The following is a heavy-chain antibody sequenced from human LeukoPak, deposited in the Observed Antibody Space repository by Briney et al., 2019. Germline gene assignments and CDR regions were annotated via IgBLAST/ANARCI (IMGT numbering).Heavy chain of an antibody. D-gene: IGHD3-10*01. V-gene: IGHV3-7*01. Sequence: GGSLRLSCAASGFTFSTCAVSWVRQAPGKGLEWVANIKQDGSEKYYVDSVKGRFTISRDNAKNSLYLQMNSLRAEDTAVYYCARDGLALLWFGELLADYYMDVWGKGTTVTISS. J-gene: IGHJ6*03. CDR3: ARDGLALLWFGELLADYYMDV. CDR2: IKQDGSEK. CDR1: GFTFSTCA.